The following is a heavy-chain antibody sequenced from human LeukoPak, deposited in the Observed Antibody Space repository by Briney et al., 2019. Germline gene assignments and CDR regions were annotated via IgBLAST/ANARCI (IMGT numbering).Heavy chain of an antibody. CDR1: GGSFSGYY. CDR2: INHSGST. D-gene: IGHD6-19*01. V-gene: IGHV4-34*01. CDR3: ARQRTIAVANLFDY. J-gene: IGHJ4*02. Sequence: SETLSLTCAAYGGSFSGYYWSWIRQPPGKGLEWIGEINHSGSTNYNPSLKSRVTISVDTSKNQFSLKLSSVTAADTAVYYCARQRTIAVANLFDYWGQGTLVTVSS.